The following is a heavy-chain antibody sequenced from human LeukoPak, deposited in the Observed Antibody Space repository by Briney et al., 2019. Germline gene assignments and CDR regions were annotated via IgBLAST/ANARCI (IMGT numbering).Heavy chain of an antibody. D-gene: IGHD3-22*01. Sequence: SETLSLTCTVSGGSISGYYWSWIRQPAGKGLEWIGRIYTSGSTTCNPSLKSRVNMSVDTSKNQFSLKLSSVTAADTAVYYCARGRDSSAYFDYWGQGTLVTVSS. CDR2: IYTSGST. CDR3: ARGRDSSAYFDY. V-gene: IGHV4-4*07. J-gene: IGHJ4*02. CDR1: GGSISGYY.